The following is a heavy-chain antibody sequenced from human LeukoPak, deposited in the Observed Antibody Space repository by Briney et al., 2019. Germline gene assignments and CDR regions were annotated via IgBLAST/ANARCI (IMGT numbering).Heavy chain of an antibody. CDR1: GFTLSRYW. CDR3: ARDFFPFDY. CDR2: IKQDGREK. Sequence: PGGSLRLFCEASGFTLSRYWMSWVGQAPGKGPEGVANIKQDGREKYYVDSVKGRFTISRDNAKNSLYLQMNSLRAEDTAVYYCARDFFPFDYWGQGTVVSASS. V-gene: IGHV3-7*03. J-gene: IGHJ4*02. D-gene: IGHD2/OR15-2a*01.